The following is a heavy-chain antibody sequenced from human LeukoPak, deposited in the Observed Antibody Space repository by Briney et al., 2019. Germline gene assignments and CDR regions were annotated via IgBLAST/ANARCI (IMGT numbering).Heavy chain of an antibody. J-gene: IGHJ6*02. Sequence: PAGGSLRLSCAASGFTFSNYAMNWVRQAPGKRLDWVSAISGSGGSTYYADSVKGRFTISRDNSKNTLFLQMNSLRAEDTAVYYCAKVHCSSSTCSTLYYYGVDVWGQGTAVTVSS. V-gene: IGHV3-23*01. CDR1: GFTFSNYA. CDR3: AKVHCSSSTCSTLYYYGVDV. CDR2: ISGSGGST. D-gene: IGHD2-2*02.